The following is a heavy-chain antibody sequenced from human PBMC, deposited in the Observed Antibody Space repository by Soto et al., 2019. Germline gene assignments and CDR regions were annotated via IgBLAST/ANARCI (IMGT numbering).Heavy chain of an antibody. CDR3: ARVGLDYDSSGFT. J-gene: IGHJ5*02. CDR1: GGSISSGDYY. D-gene: IGHD3-22*01. V-gene: IGHV4-30-4*01. Sequence: QVQLQESGPGLVKPSQTLSLTCTVSGGSISSGDYYWSWIRQPPGKGLEWIGYIYYSGSTYYNPSLKSRVTISVDTSKNQFSLKLSSVTAADTAGYDCARVGLDYDSSGFTWGQGTLVTVSS. CDR2: IYYSGST.